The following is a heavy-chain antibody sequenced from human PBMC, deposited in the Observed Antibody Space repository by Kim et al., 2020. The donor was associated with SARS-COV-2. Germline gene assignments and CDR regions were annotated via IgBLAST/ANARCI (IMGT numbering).Heavy chain of an antibody. D-gene: IGHD1-1*01. CDR2: IKSKTDGGTT. J-gene: IGHJ3*02. CDR1: GFTFSNAW. V-gene: IGHV3-15*01. CDR3: TTEYNWTEGGDDAFDI. Sequence: GGSLRLSCAASGFTFSNAWMSWVRQAPGKGLEWVGRIKSKTDGGTTDYAAPVKGRFTISRDDSKNTLYLQMNSLKTEDTAVYYCTTEYNWTEGGDDAFDIWGQGTMVTVSS.